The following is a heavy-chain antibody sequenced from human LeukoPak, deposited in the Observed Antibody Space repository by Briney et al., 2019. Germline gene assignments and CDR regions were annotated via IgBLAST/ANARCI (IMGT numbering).Heavy chain of an antibody. CDR1: GFTFSDCD. J-gene: IGHJ4*02. D-gene: IGHD7-27*01. Sequence: AGGSLRLSCTASGFTFSDCDMNWFRQAPGKGLEWVANINPGGNEIRSVDSVKGRSIISRDNAKNSLDLQMSSLRVEDTAVYYCMCWGTDNHWGQGILVTVSS. CDR2: INPGGNEI. CDR3: MCWGTDNH. V-gene: IGHV3-7*01.